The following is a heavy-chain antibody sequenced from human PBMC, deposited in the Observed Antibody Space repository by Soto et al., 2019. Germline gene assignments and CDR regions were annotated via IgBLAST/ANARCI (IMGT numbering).Heavy chain of an antibody. J-gene: IGHJ6*03. CDR3: ARERSQNYYYYYMDV. V-gene: IGHV4-34*01. CDR2: INHSGST. CDR1: GGSFSGYY. Sequence: PSETLSLTCAVYGGSFSGYYWSWIRQPPGKGLEWIGEINHSGSTNYNPSLKSRVTISVDTSKNQFSLKLSSVTAADTAVYYCARERSQNYYYYYMDVWGKGTMVTVSS.